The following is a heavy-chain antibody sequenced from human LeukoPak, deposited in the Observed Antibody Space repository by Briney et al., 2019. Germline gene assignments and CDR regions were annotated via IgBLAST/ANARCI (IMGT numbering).Heavy chain of an antibody. J-gene: IGHJ6*02. V-gene: IGHV3-23*01. CDR2: ISGSGGST. CDR3: AKDLSPLYFYYGMDV. Sequence: GGSLRFYCAASGFTFSSYAMSWVRQAPGKGLEWVSGISGSGGSTYYADSVKGRFTISRDNSKNTLYLQMNSLSAEDTAVYYCAKDLSPLYFYYGMDVWGQGTTVTVSS. CDR1: GFTFSSYA.